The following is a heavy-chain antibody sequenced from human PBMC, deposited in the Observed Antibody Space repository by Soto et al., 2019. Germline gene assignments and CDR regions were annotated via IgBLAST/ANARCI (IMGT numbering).Heavy chain of an antibody. CDR1: GFPFNTHG. J-gene: IGHJ4*02. Sequence: EVQLVESGGGLILPGGSLTLPCSPCGFPFNTHGMHWVPKARGRGLVWVSRIHSDGSITDYADSVKARFSISRDNPRNTLYLQMNSLSPEDTAVYYCARAMTSVGAAAKGDFWGQGTLVTVSS. V-gene: IGHV3-74*01. CDR3: ARAMTSVGAAAKGDF. CDR2: IHSDGSIT. D-gene: IGHD1-26*01.